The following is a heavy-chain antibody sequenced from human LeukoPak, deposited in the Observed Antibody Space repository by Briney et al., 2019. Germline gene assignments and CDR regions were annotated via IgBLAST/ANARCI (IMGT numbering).Heavy chain of an antibody. J-gene: IGHJ4*02. CDR3: ARRYDYADY. V-gene: IGHV3-30-3*01. Sequence: GGSLRLSCAASGFTFSIYAMHCVRQAPGKGLECVAVISYDGSNKYYADSVKGRFTISRDNSKNTLYLQMNSLRAEDTAVYYCARRYDYADYWAQGTLLPVSS. D-gene: IGHD5-12*01. CDR1: GFTFSIYA. CDR2: ISYDGSNK.